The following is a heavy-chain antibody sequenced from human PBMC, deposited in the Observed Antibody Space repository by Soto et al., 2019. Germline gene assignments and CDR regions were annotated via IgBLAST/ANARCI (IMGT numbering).Heavy chain of an antibody. D-gene: IGHD4-4*01. J-gene: IGHJ6*02. CDR1: GGTFSSYA. Sequence: SVKVSCKASGGTFSSYAISWVRQAPGQGLEWMGGIIPIFGTANYAQRFQGRVTITADESTSTAYMELSSLRSEDTAVYYCARTKGEYDYSIGYYGMDVWGQGTTVTVSS. CDR2: IIPIFGTA. V-gene: IGHV1-69*13. CDR3: ARTKGEYDYSIGYYGMDV.